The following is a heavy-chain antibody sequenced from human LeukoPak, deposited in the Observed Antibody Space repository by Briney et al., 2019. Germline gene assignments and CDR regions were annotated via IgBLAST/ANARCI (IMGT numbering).Heavy chain of an antibody. CDR3: ARDFEMAKYDY. V-gene: IGHV3-7*01. CDR1: GFTFSSYW. CDR2: IKQDGSEE. D-gene: IGHD5-24*01. J-gene: IGHJ4*02. Sequence: GGSLRLSCAASGFTFSSYWMSWVRQAPGKGLEWVANIKQDGSEEYYVDSVKGRFTISRDNAKNSLYLQMNSLRAEDTAVYYCARDFEMAKYDYWGQGTLVTVSS.